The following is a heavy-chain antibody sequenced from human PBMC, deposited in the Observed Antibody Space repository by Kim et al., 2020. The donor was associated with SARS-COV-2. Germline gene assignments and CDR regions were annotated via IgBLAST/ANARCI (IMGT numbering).Heavy chain of an antibody. Sequence: GGSLRLSCAASGFTFSSYAMSWVRQAPGKGLEWVSAISGSGGSTYYADSVKSRFTISRDNSKNTLYLQMNSLRAEDTAVYYCAKVACGGDCYPYYYYGMDVWGQGTTVTVSS. J-gene: IGHJ6*02. CDR2: ISGSGGST. D-gene: IGHD2-21*02. CDR1: GFTFSSYA. V-gene: IGHV3-23*01. CDR3: AKVACGGDCYPYYYYGMDV.